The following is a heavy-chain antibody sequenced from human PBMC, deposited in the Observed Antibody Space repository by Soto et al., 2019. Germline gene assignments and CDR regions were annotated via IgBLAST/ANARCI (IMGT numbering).Heavy chain of an antibody. CDR1: GFTFSIYA. CDR2: IGAGSDGI. D-gene: IGHD5-12*01. CDR3: AKYSTSGPSRFFDL. Sequence: GGSLRLSCAASGFTFSIYAVAWIRQTPGKGLEWVSVIGAGSDGIQYVDSVKGRFSISRDNSKNTLYLHMNSLRAEDTDIYYCAKYSTSGPSRFFDLWGQGTLVTVSS. V-gene: IGHV3-23*01. J-gene: IGHJ4*02.